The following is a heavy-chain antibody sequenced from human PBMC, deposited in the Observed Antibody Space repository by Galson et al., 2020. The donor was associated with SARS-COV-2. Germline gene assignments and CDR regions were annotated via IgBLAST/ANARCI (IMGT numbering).Heavy chain of an antibody. V-gene: IGHV4-61*02. J-gene: IGHJ3*02. CDR1: GGSISSGSYY. Sequence: SETLSLTCTVSGGSISSGSYYWSWIRHPAGKGLEWIGLIYTSGSTNYNPSLKSRVTISVDTSKNQFSLKLSSVTAADTAVYYCALTTVTSKAFDIWGQGTMVTVSS. CDR3: ALTTVTSKAFDI. CDR2: IYTSGST. D-gene: IGHD4-17*01.